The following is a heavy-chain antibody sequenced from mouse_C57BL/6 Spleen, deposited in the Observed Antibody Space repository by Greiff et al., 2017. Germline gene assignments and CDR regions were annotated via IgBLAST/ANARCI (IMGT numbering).Heavy chain of an antibody. Sequence: QVQLQQSGPGLVQPSQSLSITCTGSGFSLTSYGVHWVRQPPGKGLEWLGVIWSGGSTDYNAAFISRLSISKDNSKSQVFFKMNSLQADDTAIYYCASYGSSFAYWGQGTLVTVSA. D-gene: IGHD1-1*01. CDR1: GFSLTSYG. CDR3: ASYGSSFAY. J-gene: IGHJ3*01. CDR2: IWSGGST. V-gene: IGHV2-4*01.